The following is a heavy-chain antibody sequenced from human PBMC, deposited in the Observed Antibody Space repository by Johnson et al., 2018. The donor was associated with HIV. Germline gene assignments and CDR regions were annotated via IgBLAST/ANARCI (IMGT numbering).Heavy chain of an antibody. CDR1: GFPFSSHW. V-gene: IGHV3-7*02. CDR3: ATSGDKYSSNWGDAFDI. J-gene: IGHJ3*02. D-gene: IGHD6-13*01. Sequence: VQLVESGGGLVQPGGSLRLSCAASGFPFSSHWMSWVRQAPGKGLEWVANIKQAGSEKYYVDYVEGRFTISRDNAKNSLSLQMNSHRAEDTAVYYCATSGDKYSSNWGDAFDIWGQGTMVTVSS. CDR2: IKQAGSEK.